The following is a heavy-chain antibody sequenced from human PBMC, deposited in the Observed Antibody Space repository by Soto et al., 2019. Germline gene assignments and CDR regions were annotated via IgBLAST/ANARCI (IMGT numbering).Heavy chain of an antibody. CDR2: IKGDGIST. CDR3: ARGAMGNYYNDY. D-gene: IGHD3-10*01. J-gene: IGHJ4*02. Sequence: EVQLVESGGGLVQSGGSLRLSCAASGFTFSSYWMHWVRQAPGKGLVWVSRIKGDGISTNYADSVKGRFTISRDNAKDTVFLQTNGLSADDTAVYYCARGAMGNYYNDYWGQGTLVTVSS. V-gene: IGHV3-74*01. CDR1: GFTFSSYW.